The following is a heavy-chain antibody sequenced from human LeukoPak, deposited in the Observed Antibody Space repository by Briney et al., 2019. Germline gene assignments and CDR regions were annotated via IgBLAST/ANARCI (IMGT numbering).Heavy chain of an antibody. CDR1: GYDFTTYW. D-gene: IGHD3-22*01. CDR3: ASAGDTSDYFYFSAFDI. J-gene: IGHJ3*02. Sequence: GESLKISCKGSGYDFTTYWIGWVRQMPGKGLEWMGVIYPADSDTTYSPSFQGQVTISADKSISTAYLQWSSLKASDTAMYYCASAGDTSDYFYFSAFDIWGQGTMVTVSS. V-gene: IGHV5-51*01. CDR2: IYPADSDT.